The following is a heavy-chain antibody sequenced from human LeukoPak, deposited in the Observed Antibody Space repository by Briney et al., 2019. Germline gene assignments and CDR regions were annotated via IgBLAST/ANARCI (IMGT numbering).Heavy chain of an antibody. J-gene: IGHJ3*02. CDR2: ISGSGRTI. V-gene: IGHV3-48*02. CDR1: GFTFRSYS. Sequence: GGSLRLSCAASGFTFRSYSMNWVRQAPGKGLEWVSYISGSGRTIYYADSVKGRLTISRDNVKNSFYLQMNSLRDEDTAVYYCARDSPEGSGGSYFVAFDIWGQGTMVTVSS. CDR3: ARDSPEGSGGSYFVAFDI. D-gene: IGHD1-26*01.